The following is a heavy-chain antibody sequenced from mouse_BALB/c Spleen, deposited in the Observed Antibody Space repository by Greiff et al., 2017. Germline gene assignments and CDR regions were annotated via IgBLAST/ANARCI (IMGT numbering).Heavy chain of an antibody. J-gene: IGHJ4*01. Sequence: EVMLVESGGGLVQPGGSLKLSCAASGFTFSSYTMSWVRQTPEKRLEWVAYISNGGGSTYYPDTVKGRFTISRDNAKNTLYLQMSSLKSEDTAMYYCARHRPPDAMDYWGQGTSVTVSA. V-gene: IGHV5-12-2*01. CDR2: ISNGGGST. CDR3: ARHRPPDAMDY. CDR1: GFTFSSYT.